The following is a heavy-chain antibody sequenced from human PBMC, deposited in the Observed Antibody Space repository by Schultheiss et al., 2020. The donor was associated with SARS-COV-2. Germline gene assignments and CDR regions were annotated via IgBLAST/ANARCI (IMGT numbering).Heavy chain of an antibody. Sequence: SETLSLTCTVSGGSISSYYWSWIRQPPGKGLEWIGYIYYSGSTNYNPSLKSRVTISVDTSKNQFSLKLSSVTAADTAVYYCARGGVAYYYGSGSYYTIDYWGQGTLVTVSS. D-gene: IGHD3-10*01. CDR1: GGSISSYY. CDR2: IYYSGST. V-gene: IGHV4-59*01. CDR3: ARGGVAYYYGSGSYYTIDY. J-gene: IGHJ4*02.